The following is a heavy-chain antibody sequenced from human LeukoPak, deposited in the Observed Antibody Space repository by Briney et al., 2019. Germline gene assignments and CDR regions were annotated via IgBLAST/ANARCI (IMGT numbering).Heavy chain of an antibody. J-gene: IGHJ4*02. Sequence: PGGSLRLSCAASGFTFSSYGMTWVRQAPGKGLEWVSAISATVGSTYYAESVKGRFTISRDNSKNTVDLQMDSLRAEDTAIYYCAKDSSQGGDYFDSWGQGTLVTVSS. CDR1: GFTFSSYG. CDR3: AKDSSQGGDYFDS. CDR2: ISATVGST. D-gene: IGHD3-16*01. V-gene: IGHV3-23*01.